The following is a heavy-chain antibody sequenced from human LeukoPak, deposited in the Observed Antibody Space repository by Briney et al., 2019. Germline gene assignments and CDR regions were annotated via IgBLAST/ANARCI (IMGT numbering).Heavy chain of an antibody. Sequence: ASVKVSCKASGYTFTAYYMHWVRQAPGQGLEWMGWINPNSGDTKYSQKFQGRVTMTRDTSISTAYMELSRLRSDDTAVHYCATQRGSYLWGTDFDYWGQGTLVTVSS. V-gene: IGHV1-2*02. J-gene: IGHJ4*02. D-gene: IGHD3-16*01. CDR1: GYTFTAYY. CDR3: ATQRGSYLWGTDFDY. CDR2: INPNSGDT.